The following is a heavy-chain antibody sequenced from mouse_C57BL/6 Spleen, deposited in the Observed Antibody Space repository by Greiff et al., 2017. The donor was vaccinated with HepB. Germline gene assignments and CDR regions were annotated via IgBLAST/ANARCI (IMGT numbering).Heavy chain of an antibody. V-gene: IGHV1-54*01. CDR3: ARGAHYDYDPFAY. CDR2: VNPGSGGT. D-gene: IGHD2-4*01. J-gene: IGHJ3*01. CDR1: GYAFTNYL. Sequence: QVQLQQSGAELVRPGTSVKVSCKASGYAFTNYLIEWVKQRPGQGLEWIGVVNPGSGGTNYNEKFKGKVTLTADKSSSTAYMQLSSLTSEDSAVYFCARGAHYDYDPFAYWGQGTLVTVSA.